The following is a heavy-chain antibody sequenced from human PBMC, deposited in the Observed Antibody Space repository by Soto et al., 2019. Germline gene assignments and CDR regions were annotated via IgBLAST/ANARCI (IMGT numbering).Heavy chain of an antibody. D-gene: IGHD5-18*01. CDR3: ARQGGGWIQLWSY. V-gene: IGHV5-51*01. J-gene: IGHJ4*02. Sequence: EVQLVQSGAEVKKPGESLQISCKGSGYSFTNYWIGWVRQMPGKGLEWMGIIYPGDSETRYSPSFQGQVTISVDKSISTAYLQWNSLKASDTATYYCARQGGGWIQLWSYWGQGTLVTVSS. CDR1: GYSFTNYW. CDR2: IYPGDSET.